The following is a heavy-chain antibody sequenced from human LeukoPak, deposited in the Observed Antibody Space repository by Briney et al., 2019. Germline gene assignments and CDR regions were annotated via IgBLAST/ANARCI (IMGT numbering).Heavy chain of an antibody. Sequence: GGSLRLSCAASGFSFVNHWMSWVRQAPGKGLEWVANIKQDGSEKYYVDSVKGRFTISRDNAKNSLYLQMNSLRAEDTAVYYCASLIVVVPAAMRGSDAFDIWGQGTMVTVSS. D-gene: IGHD2-2*01. V-gene: IGHV3-7*01. CDR3: ASLIVVVPAAMRGSDAFDI. CDR2: IKQDGSEK. J-gene: IGHJ3*02. CDR1: GFSFVNHW.